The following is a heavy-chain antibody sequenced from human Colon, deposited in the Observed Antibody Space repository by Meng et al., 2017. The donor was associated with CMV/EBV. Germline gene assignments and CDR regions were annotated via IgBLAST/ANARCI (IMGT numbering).Heavy chain of an antibody. CDR2: ISGSGGSA. CDR1: RFSFSDFW. Sequence: GESLKISCTVSRFSFSDFWMNWVRQAPGKGLEWVSTISGSGGSAYYADSVKGRFTFSRDNFKNTLYLQMSSLRADDTAVYYCAKDYRANNLNYGMDVWGQGTTVTVSS. J-gene: IGHJ6*02. D-gene: IGHD1-1*01. V-gene: IGHV3-23*01. CDR3: AKDYRANNLNYGMDV.